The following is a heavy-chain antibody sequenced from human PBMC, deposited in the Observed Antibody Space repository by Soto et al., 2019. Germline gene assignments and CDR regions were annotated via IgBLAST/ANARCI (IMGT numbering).Heavy chain of an antibody. CDR1: GGSISSYY. V-gene: IGHV4-59*01. CDR2: IYYSGST. CDR3: ARGRTTTVTTLAYFDY. Sequence: QVQLQESGPGLVKPWETLSLTCTVSGGSISSYYWSWIRQPPGKGLEWIGYIYYSGSTNYNPSLKSRVTISVDTSKNQFSLKLSSVTAADTAVYYCARGRTTTVTTLAYFDYWGQGTLVTVSS. J-gene: IGHJ4*02. D-gene: IGHD4-17*01.